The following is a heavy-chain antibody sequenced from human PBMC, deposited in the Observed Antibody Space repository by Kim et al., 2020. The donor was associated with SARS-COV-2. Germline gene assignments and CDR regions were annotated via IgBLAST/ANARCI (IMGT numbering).Heavy chain of an antibody. D-gene: IGHD3-3*01. V-gene: IGHV3-21*01. CDR1: GFTFSSYS. CDR3: ARGFTLGVKRMEFLEWLSGNWFDP. J-gene: IGHJ5*02. Sequence: GGSLRLSCAASGFTFSSYSMNWVRQAPGKGLEWVSSISSSSSYIYYADSVKGRFTISRDNAKNSLYLQMNSLRAEDTAVYYCARGFTLGVKRMEFLEWLSGNWFDPWGQGTLVTVSS. CDR2: ISSSSSYI.